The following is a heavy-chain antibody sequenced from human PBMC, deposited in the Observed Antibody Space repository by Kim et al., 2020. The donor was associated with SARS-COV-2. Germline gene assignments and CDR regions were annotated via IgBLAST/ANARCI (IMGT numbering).Heavy chain of an antibody. CDR3: SRPTSAYSTLDY. J-gene: IGHJ4*02. V-gene: IGHV4-39*01. D-gene: IGHD3-22*01. Sequence: SETLSLTCTLSGGSISSSTYYWVWIRQPPGKGLEFIGKIHYLGSTDYNPSLKSRVTISIDTSKKYFSLKLTSVTAADTAVYFCSRPTSAYSTLDYWGQG. CDR1: GGSISSSTYY. CDR2: IHYLGST.